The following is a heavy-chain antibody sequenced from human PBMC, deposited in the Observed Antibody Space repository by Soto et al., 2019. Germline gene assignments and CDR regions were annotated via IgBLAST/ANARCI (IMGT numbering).Heavy chain of an antibody. CDR3: ARRYGGNFDY. CDR2: IYYSGST. CDR1: GGSISIYY. J-gene: IGHJ4*02. Sequence: QVQLQESGPGLVKPSETLSLPCTVSGGSISIYYWSWIRQPPGKGLEWIGYIYYSGSTNYNPSLKSRVTISVDTSKNQFSMKLSSVTAADTAVYYCARRYGGNFDYWGQGTLVTVSS. D-gene: IGHD3-16*01. V-gene: IGHV4-59*01.